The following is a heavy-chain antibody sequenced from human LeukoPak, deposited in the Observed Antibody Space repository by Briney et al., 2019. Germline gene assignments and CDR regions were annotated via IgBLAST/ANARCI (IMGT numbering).Heavy chain of an antibody. Sequence: GSLRLSCAASGFTFSSYAMHWVRQAPGKGLDWVAVISYDIGNKYYADSVKGRFTISRDNSKNTLYLQMNSLRAEDTAVYYCARDMGGGYFDYWGQGTLVTVSS. CDR3: ARDMGGGYFDY. J-gene: IGHJ4*02. CDR2: ISYDIGNK. D-gene: IGHD3-16*01. CDR1: GFTFSSYA. V-gene: IGHV3-30-3*01.